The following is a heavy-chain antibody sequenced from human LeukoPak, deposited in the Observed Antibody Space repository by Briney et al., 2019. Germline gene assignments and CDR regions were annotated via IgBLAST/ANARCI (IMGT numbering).Heavy chain of an antibody. J-gene: IGHJ4*02. D-gene: IGHD1-26*01. V-gene: IGHV4-34*01. CDR2: LNHSGST. Sequence: SETLSLTCAVYGGSFSGYYWSWIRQPPGKGLEWIGELNHSGSTNYNPSLKSRVTISVDTSKNQFSLKLSSVTAADTAVYYCAREVGSGSYLSDYWGQGTLVTVSS. CDR1: GGSFSGYY. CDR3: AREVGSGSYLSDY.